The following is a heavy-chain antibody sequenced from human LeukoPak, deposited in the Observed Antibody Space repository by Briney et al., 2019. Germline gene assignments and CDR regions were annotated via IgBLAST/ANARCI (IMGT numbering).Heavy chain of an antibody. Sequence: SETLSLTCTVSGGSINDYYWTWIRQPPGKGLEWIGNTYYSGTTNYSPSLKSRVTISVDTSKNQFSLKLSSVTAADTAVYYCARHCSGGSCYSRGVYWFDPWGQGTLVTVSS. CDR1: GGSINDYY. J-gene: IGHJ5*02. V-gene: IGHV4-59*08. CDR2: TYYSGTT. D-gene: IGHD2-15*01. CDR3: ARHCSGGSCYSRGVYWFDP.